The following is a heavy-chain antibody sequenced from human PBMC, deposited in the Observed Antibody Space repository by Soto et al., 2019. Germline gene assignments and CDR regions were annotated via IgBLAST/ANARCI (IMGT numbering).Heavy chain of an antibody. Sequence: GGSLRLSCAASGFTFSSYGMHWVRQAPGKGLEWVAVIWYDGSNKYYADSVKGRFTISGDNSKNTLYLQMNSLRAEDTAVYYCARAATITWYYYYYMDVWGKGTTVTVSS. CDR1: GFTFSSYG. CDR3: ARAATITWYYYYYMDV. V-gene: IGHV3-33*01. D-gene: IGHD5-12*01. J-gene: IGHJ6*03. CDR2: IWYDGSNK.